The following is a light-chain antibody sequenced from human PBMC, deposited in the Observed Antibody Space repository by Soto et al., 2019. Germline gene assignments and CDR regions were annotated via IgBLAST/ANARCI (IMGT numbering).Light chain of an antibody. CDR2: GNS. Sequence: QSVLTQPPSVSGAPGQRVTISCTGSSSNIGACYDVHWYQQLPGTAPKLLIYGNSNRPSGVPDRFSGSKSGTSASLAITGLQAEDEADYYCQSYDSSLSGSSYVFGTGTKLTVL. CDR1: SSNIGACYD. V-gene: IGLV1-40*01. CDR3: QSYDSSLSGSSYV. J-gene: IGLJ1*01.